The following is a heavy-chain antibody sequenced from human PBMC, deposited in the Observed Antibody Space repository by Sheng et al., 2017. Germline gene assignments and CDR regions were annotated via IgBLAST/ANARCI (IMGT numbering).Heavy chain of an antibody. CDR2: MNPNSGNT. D-gene: IGHD5-12*01. Sequence: QVQLVQSGREVKKPGASVKVSCKASGYTFSNYGISWVRQAPGQGLQWMGWMNPNSGNTHYAQKFQGRVTITRDTSISTAYMEVSSLRSEDTAVYYCARWGRGYSAYARSWGQGTLVTVSS. CDR3: ARWGRGYSAYARS. J-gene: IGHJ5*02. CDR1: GYTFSNYG. V-gene: IGHV1-8*03.